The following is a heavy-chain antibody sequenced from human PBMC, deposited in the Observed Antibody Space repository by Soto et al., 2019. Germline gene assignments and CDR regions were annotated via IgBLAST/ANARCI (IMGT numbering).Heavy chain of an antibody. CDR1: GFTFSSYW. J-gene: IGHJ6*04. CDR2: INSDGSST. D-gene: IGHD5-18*01. V-gene: IGHV3-74*01. Sequence: PGVSLRLSCAASGFTFSSYWMHWVRQAPGKGLVWVSRINSDGSSTSYADSVKGRFTISRDNAKNTLYLQMNSLRAKDTAVYYCPSLEVGMVTSNYYHYGRDGWGKGSTGAVSS. CDR3: PSLEVGMVTSNYYHYGRDG.